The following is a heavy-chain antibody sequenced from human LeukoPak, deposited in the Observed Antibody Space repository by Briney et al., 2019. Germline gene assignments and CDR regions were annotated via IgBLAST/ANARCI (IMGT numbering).Heavy chain of an antibody. CDR3: AKDGGFGDLLWYFDL. D-gene: IGHD3-10*01. V-gene: IGHV3-9*03. CDR1: GFTFDVYA. Sequence: QPGRSLRLSCAASGFTFDVYAMHWVRHAPGKGLEWVSGICGKSGSIGYADSVKGRFNISRDDAKNALYLQMNSLRAEDMALYYCAKDGGFGDLLWYFDLWGRGTLVTVS. CDR2: ICGKSGSI. J-gene: IGHJ2*01.